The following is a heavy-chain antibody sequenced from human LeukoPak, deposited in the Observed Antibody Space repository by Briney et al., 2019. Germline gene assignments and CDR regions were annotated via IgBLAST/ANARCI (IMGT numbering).Heavy chain of an antibody. CDR3: ARHDSSCYYRPLDY. J-gene: IGHJ4*02. Sequence: WVRQGPGKGLEWVGSIYYSGSTYYNPSLRSRVTISVDTSKNQFSLKLTAVTAADTAVYYCARHDSSCYYRPLDYWGQGTLVTVSS. V-gene: IGHV4-39*01. CDR2: IYYSGST. D-gene: IGHD3-22*01.